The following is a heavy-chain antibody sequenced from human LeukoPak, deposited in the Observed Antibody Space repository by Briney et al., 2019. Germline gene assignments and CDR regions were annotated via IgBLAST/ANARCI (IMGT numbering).Heavy chain of an antibody. CDR3: ARVRRYYYDSSGPWNY. CDR1: GGSFSGYY. V-gene: IGHV4-34*01. J-gene: IGHJ4*02. CDR2: INHSGST. Sequence: SETLSLTCAVYGGSFSGYYWSWIRQPPGKGLEWIGEINHSGSTNYNPSLKSRVTISVDTSKSQFSLKLSSVTAADTAVYYCARVRRYYYDSSGPWNYWGQGTLVTVSS. D-gene: IGHD3-22*01.